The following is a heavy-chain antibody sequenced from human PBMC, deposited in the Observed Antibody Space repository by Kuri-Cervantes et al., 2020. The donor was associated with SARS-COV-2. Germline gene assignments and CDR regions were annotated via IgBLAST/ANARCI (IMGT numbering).Heavy chain of an antibody. CDR1: GDSMSSDSYY. V-gene: IGHV4-39*01. CDR3: ARPLALYYDFWSGYPYDAFDI. D-gene: IGHD3-3*01. Sequence: SETLSLTCTVSGDSMSSDSYYWGWIRQPPGRGLEWIGSIYYSGSTYYNPSLKSRVTISVDASKNQFSLKLSSVTAADTAVYYCARPLALYYDFWSGYPYDAFDIWGQGTMVTVSS. J-gene: IGHJ3*02. CDR2: IYYSGST.